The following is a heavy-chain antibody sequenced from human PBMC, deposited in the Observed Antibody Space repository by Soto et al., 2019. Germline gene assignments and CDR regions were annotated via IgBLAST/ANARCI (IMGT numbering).Heavy chain of an antibody. CDR3: PQYVLIAAGWFDA. J-gene: IGHJ5*02. V-gene: IGHV2-5*02. Sequence: QITLKESGPTLVQPTQTLTLTCTFSGFSLSTSGVGVGWIRQPPGKALEWLALIYWDDDKRYSPSLKSRLTTASDTSKSQVVLTMTTMDPVDTPTYDYPQYVLIAAGWFDAWGQGTLVTVST. CDR1: GFSLSTSGVG. D-gene: IGHD2-8*01. CDR2: IYWDDDK.